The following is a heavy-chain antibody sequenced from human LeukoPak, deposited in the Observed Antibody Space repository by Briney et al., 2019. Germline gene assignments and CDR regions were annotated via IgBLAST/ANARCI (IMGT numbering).Heavy chain of an antibody. V-gene: IGHV3-23*01. D-gene: IGHD6-25*01. J-gene: IGHJ4*02. CDR3: AKVGQRPVDF. CDR1: GFTFSTYA. CDR2: ISGAGGST. Sequence: PGGSLRLSCAASGFTFSTYAMNWVRQAPGKGLEWVSGISGAGGSTYYTDSVKGRFTISRDNSKNTLFLQMNSVRADDTAVYYCAKVGQRPVDFWGQGTRVIVSS.